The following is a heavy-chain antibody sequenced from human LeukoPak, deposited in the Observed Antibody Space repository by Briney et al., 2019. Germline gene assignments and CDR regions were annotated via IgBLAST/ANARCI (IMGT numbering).Heavy chain of an antibody. V-gene: IGHV4-31*03. CDR3: ARAPARPFWSGFDAFDI. CDR1: GGSISSGGYY. D-gene: IGHD3-3*01. CDR2: IYYSGST. Sequence: SETLSLTCTVSGGSISSGGYYWSWIRQHPGKGLEWIGYIYYSGSTYYNPSLKSRVTISVDTSKNQFSLKLSSVTAADTAVYYCARAPARPFWSGFDAFDIWGQGTMVTVSS. J-gene: IGHJ3*02.